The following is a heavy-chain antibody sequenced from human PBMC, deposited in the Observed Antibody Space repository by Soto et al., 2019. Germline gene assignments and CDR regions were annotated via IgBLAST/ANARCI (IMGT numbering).Heavy chain of an antibody. D-gene: IGHD2-8*01. CDR1: GYSFTDYH. V-gene: IGHV1-2*04. J-gene: IGHJ6*02. CDR2: INPKSGGT. Sequence: ASVKVSCKASGYSFTDYHIHWVRQAPGQGLEWLGRINPKSGGTSTAQKFQGWVTMSTDTSISTASMELTRLTSDDTAIYYCARGDSTDCSNGVCSFFYNHDMDVWGQGTTVTVSS. CDR3: ARGDSTDCSNGVCSFFYNHDMDV.